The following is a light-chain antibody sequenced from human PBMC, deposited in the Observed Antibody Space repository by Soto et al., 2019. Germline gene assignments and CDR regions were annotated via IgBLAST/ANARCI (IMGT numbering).Light chain of an antibody. Sequence: QSVLTQPPSVSGAPGRRVTISGTGSSFNIGAGYDVHWYQQFPGTAPKLLIYAHSNRPSGVPDRFSGSKSGTSGSLAITGLQAEDEADYYCQSYDSSLRAVVFGGGTKLTVL. J-gene: IGLJ2*01. CDR1: SFNIGAGYD. CDR2: AHS. CDR3: QSYDSSLRAVV. V-gene: IGLV1-40*01.